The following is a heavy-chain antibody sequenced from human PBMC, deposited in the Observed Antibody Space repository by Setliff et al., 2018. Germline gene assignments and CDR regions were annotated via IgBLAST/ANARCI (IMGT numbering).Heavy chain of an antibody. J-gene: IGHJ4*02. CDR1: GFTFDRYA. Sequence: GGSLRLSCAASGFTFDRYAMSWVRQAPGKGLEWVSTISSGGDVTNYADSVKGRFTISRDNSKNTLYLQMDSLRVEDTAVYYCVRGEMFSTSPRADWGQGTQVTVSS. CDR3: VRGEMFSTSPRAD. V-gene: IGHV3-23*01. D-gene: IGHD2-2*01. CDR2: ISSGGDVT.